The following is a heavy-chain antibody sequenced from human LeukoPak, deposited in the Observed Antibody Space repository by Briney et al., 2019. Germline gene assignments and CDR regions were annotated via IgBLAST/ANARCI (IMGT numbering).Heavy chain of an antibody. D-gene: IGHD5-18*01. CDR1: GFIFDDYA. J-gene: IGHJ4*02. CDR2: ISWNSGSM. V-gene: IGHV3-9*01. Sequence: GGSLRLSCAASGFIFDDYAMYWVRQAPGKGLEWVSGISWNSGSMDYADSVKGRFTISRDNAENSLYLQMNSLRAEDTALYYCAKDIGNHGYSYDYWGQGTLVTVSS. CDR3: AKDIGNHGYSYDY.